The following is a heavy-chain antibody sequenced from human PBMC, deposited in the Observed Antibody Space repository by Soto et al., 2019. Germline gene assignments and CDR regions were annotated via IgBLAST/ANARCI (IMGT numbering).Heavy chain of an antibody. D-gene: IGHD3-22*01. V-gene: IGHV3-48*03. Sequence: PVVPLRLSCAVSGATFSGFDINWVRQAPGKGLEWVSYISSGSNIYYAESVTGRFTISRDNAKNSLYLQMNSLRAEDTAVYYCERAKHYYASSGPYFDSWGQGTLVTVSS. CDR3: ERAKHYYASSGPYFDS. J-gene: IGHJ4*02. CDR1: GATFSGFD. CDR2: ISSGSNI.